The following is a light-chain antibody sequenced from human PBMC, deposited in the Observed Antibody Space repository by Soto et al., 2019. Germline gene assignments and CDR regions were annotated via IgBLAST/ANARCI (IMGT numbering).Light chain of an antibody. V-gene: IGLV2-8*01. Sequence: QSVLTQPPSASGSPGQSVTISCTGTSSDVGGYNFVSWFQQHPGKAPKLMIYEVSQRPSGVPDRFSGSKSGNTASLTVSGLPAEDEADYYCSSLGFFGTGTKVTVL. CDR3: SSLGF. J-gene: IGLJ1*01. CDR2: EVS. CDR1: SSDVGGYNF.